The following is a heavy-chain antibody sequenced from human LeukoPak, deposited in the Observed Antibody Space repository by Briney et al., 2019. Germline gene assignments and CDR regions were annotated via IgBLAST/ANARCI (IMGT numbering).Heavy chain of an antibody. CDR3: ARAKPKNMVRGLIMRRESRYYFDY. CDR2: IYSGGST. CDR1: GFTFSNNV. Sequence: GGSQRLSCAASGFTFSNNVMSWVRQAPGKGLEWVSVIYSGGSTYYADSVKGRFTISRDNSKSTLYIQMNSLRAEDTAVYYCARAKPKNMVRGLIMRRESRYYFDYWGQGTLVTVSS. V-gene: IGHV3-53*01. D-gene: IGHD3-10*01. J-gene: IGHJ4*02.